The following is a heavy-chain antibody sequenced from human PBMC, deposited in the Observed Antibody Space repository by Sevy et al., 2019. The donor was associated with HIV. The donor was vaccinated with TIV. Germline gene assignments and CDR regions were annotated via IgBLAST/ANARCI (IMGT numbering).Heavy chain of an antibody. D-gene: IGHD3-10*01. V-gene: IGHV1-2*02. J-gene: IGHJ4*02. CDR2: INPNSGGT. Sequence: ASVKVSCKASGYTFTDYHIHWVRQAPGQGLEWMGWINPNSGGTNFAKMLQGRVTMTRDTSISTAYMELSRLGSDDTAVYYCGRVGHGVPLWRPVDYWGQGTLVTVSS. CDR3: GRVGHGVPLWRPVDY. CDR1: GYTFTDYH.